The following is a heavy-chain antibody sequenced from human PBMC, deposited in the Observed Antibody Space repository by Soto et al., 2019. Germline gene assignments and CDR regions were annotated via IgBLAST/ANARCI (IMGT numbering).Heavy chain of an antibody. D-gene: IGHD5-12*01. CDR3: ARALYGGYLGWFAP. J-gene: IGHJ5*02. V-gene: IGHV4-34*01. CDR1: GGSFSGYY. CDR2: INHSGST. Sequence: QVQLQQWGAGLLKPSETLSLTCAVYGGSFSGYYWSWIRQPPGKGLEWIGEINHSGSTNYNPSLRSRVTISVTTSKTQSSLRLSSVTAAHTAVYYCARALYGGYLGWFAPWAREPWSPSPQ.